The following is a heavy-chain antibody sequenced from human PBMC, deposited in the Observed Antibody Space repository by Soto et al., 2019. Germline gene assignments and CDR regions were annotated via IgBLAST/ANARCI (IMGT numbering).Heavy chain of an antibody. CDR1: GLTFSDYW. V-gene: IGHV3-74*03. Sequence: EVQLVESGGGVVQPGKALRLSCAASGLTFSDYWMHWVRQAPGKGPVWVADISTDGTTTEYADSVKGRFTISRDNAKTSLSLQMNSRRVEDTAVNYCGVQAWTNLMGLEAAVTVERALASWGQGAQVTVS. D-gene: IGHD2-8*01. CDR3: GVQAWTNLMGLEAAVTVERALAS. J-gene: IGHJ1*01. CDR2: ISTDGTTT.